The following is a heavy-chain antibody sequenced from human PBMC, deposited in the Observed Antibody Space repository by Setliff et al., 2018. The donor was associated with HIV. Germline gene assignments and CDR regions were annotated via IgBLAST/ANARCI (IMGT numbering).Heavy chain of an antibody. CDR3: ARHVVALGIVVLPAGALDF. CDR2: IYYIGIT. D-gene: IGHD2-2*01. V-gene: IGHV4-39*01. CDR1: GDSISRSSYY. Sequence: CTVSGDSISRSSYYWGWIRQPPGKGLEWIGNIYYIGITNYYPSLESRVTISVDTSKNQFSLKVNSVTAADTAVYYCARHVVALGIVVLPAGALDFWGPGTLVTVSS. J-gene: IGHJ4*02.